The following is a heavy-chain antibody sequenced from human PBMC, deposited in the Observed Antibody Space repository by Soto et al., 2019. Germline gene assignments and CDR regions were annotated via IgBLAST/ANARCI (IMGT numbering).Heavy chain of an antibody. CDR1: GFTFSSYG. V-gene: IGHV3-33*01. CDR3: AREIGDCSSTSCPRWFDP. CDR2: IWYDGSNK. J-gene: IGHJ5*02. D-gene: IGHD2-2*01. Sequence: SLRLSCAASGFTFSSYGMHWVRQAPGKGLEWVAVIWYDGSNKHYADSVKGRFTISRDNSKNTLYLQMNSLRAEDTAVYYCAREIGDCSSTSCPRWFDPWGQGTLVTVSS.